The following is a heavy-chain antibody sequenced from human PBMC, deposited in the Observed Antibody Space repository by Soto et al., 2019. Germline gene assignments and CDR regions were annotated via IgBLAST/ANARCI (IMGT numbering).Heavy chain of an antibody. CDR2: IYNGNT. J-gene: IGHJ4*02. D-gene: IGHD3-10*01. Sequence: SETLSLTCSVSGAYMTNYYWNRIRQPPGKGLEWIGYIYNGNTNYNPSLQSRVTISVDTSKTQFSLKLSSVTAADTAVYYCASELGITFDSWGQGTLVTVSS. CDR1: GAYMTNYY. V-gene: IGHV4-59*01. CDR3: ASELGITFDS.